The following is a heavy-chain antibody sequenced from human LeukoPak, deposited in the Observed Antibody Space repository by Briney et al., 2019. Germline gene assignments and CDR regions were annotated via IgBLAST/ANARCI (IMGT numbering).Heavy chain of an antibody. CDR1: GFTFSTYA. CDR3: AKHLEYCSTTICVRHGFDI. CDR2: ISSSGGNT. D-gene: IGHD2-2*01. J-gene: IGHJ3*02. V-gene: IGHV3-23*01. Sequence: GGSLRLSCAASGFTFSTYAMSWVRQAPGKGLEWASSISSSGGNTYYADSVRGRLTISRDNSKNTLSLQMNSLRAEDTAVYYCAKHLEYCSTTICVRHGFDIWGQGTMVTVSS.